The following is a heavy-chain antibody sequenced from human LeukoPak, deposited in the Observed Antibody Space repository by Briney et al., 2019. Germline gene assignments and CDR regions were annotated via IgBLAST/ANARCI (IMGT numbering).Heavy chain of an antibody. D-gene: IGHD1-26*01. Sequence: PGGSLRLSCAASGFTFSSYGMHWVRQAPGKGLEWVAVISYDGSSKYYADSVKGRFTISRDNSKNTLYLQMNSLRAEDTAVYYCAKTSGSYTYYYYDMDVWGQGTTVSVSS. V-gene: IGHV3-30*18. CDR1: GFTFSSYG. J-gene: IGHJ6*01. CDR3: AKTSGSYTYYYYDMDV. CDR2: ISYDGSSK.